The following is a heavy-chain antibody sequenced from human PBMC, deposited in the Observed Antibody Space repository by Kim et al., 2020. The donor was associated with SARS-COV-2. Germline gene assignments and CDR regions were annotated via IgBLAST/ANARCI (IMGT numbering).Heavy chain of an antibody. CDR3: ARGQLLGSFDV. Sequence: GASLKISCQGSGYTFSIYWIGWVRQLPGKGLEWMGIIDPGDSDAKYSPSFQGQVTMSADKSISTAYLQWRALKASDTAIYYCARGQLLGSFDVWGPGTMVTVSS. J-gene: IGHJ3*01. CDR1: GYTFSIYW. D-gene: IGHD2-2*01. V-gene: IGHV5-51*01. CDR2: IDPGDSDA.